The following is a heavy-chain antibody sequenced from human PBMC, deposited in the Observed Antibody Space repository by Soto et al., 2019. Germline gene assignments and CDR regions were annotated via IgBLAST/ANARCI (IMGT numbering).Heavy chain of an antibody. V-gene: IGHV4-30-2*01. Sequence: SETLSLTCAVSGGSISSGGYSWSWIRQPPGKGLEWIGYIYHSGSTYYNPSLKSRVTISVDRSKNQFSLKLSSVTAAATAVYYGAAGGGLPGYDWGEGALVTVS. CDR2: IYHSGST. D-gene: IGHD2-2*01. J-gene: IGHJ4*02. CDR1: GGSISSGGYS. CDR3: AAGGGLPGYD.